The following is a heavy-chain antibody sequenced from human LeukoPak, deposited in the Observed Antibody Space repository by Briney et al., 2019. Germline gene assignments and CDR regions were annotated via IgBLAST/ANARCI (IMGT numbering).Heavy chain of an antibody. Sequence: SETLSLTCTVSGGSVSSGSYYWSWIRQPPGKGLEWIRHISYSGSTHYNPSLESRVTISIDTSKNHFSLKLSSVTAADPAIYYCASGIVGATYGSIDIWGQGTMVTVSS. CDR2: ISYSGST. CDR1: GGSVSSGSYY. V-gene: IGHV4-61*03. J-gene: IGHJ3*02. CDR3: ASGIVGATYGSIDI. D-gene: IGHD1-26*01.